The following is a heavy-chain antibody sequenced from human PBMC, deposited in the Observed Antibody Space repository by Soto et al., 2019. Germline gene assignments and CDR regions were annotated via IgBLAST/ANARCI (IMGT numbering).Heavy chain of an antibody. CDR2: IIPILGIA. V-gene: IGHV1-69*04. CDR1: GGTFSSYT. Sequence: SVKVSCKASGGTFSSYTISWVRQAPGQGLEWMGRIIPILGIANYAQKFQGRVTITADKSTSTAYMELSSLRSEDTAVYYCARDKGQWLVLGYFDYWGQGTLVTV. D-gene: IGHD6-19*01. J-gene: IGHJ4*02. CDR3: ARDKGQWLVLGYFDY.